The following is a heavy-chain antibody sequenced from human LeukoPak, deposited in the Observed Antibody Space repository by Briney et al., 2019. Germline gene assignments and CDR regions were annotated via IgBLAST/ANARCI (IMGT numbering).Heavy chain of an antibody. D-gene: IGHD3-22*01. V-gene: IGHV4-34*01. CDR3: ARSMGNMMVDPLDAFDI. CDR2: INHSGST. CDR1: GGSFSGYY. Sequence: SETLSLTCAVYGGSFSGYYWSWIRQPPGKGLEWIGEINHSGSTNYNPSLKSRVTISVDTSKNQFSLKLSSVTAADTAVYYCARSMGNMMVDPLDAFDIWGQGTMVTVSS. J-gene: IGHJ3*02.